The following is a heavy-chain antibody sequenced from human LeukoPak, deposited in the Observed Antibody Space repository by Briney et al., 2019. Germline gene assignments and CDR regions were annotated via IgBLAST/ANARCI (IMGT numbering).Heavy chain of an antibody. V-gene: IGHV3-11*04. J-gene: IGHJ5*02. CDR1: GFSFSDHY. CDR3: ARGCWPMVRGVS. D-gene: IGHD3-10*01. Sequence: GGSLRLSCAASGFSFSDHYTNWVRQAPGKWLEWVSYISSSGSTIYYADSVKGRFTISRDNAKNSLYLQMNSLRAEDTAVYYCARGCWPMVRGVSWGQGTLVTVSS. CDR2: ISSSGSTI.